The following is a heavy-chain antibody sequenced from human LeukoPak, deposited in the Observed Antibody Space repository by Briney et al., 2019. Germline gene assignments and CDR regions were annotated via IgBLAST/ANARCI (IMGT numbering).Heavy chain of an antibody. Sequence: SETLSLTCTVSGGSISSSSYYWGWIRQPPGKGLEWIGSIYYSGSTYYNPSLKSRVTISVDTSKNQFSLKLSSVTAAGTAVYYCARQSRYCGGDCYPDAFDVWGQGTMVTVSS. J-gene: IGHJ3*01. CDR1: GGSISSSSYY. CDR3: ARQSRYCGGDCYPDAFDV. CDR2: IYYSGST. D-gene: IGHD2-21*02. V-gene: IGHV4-39*01.